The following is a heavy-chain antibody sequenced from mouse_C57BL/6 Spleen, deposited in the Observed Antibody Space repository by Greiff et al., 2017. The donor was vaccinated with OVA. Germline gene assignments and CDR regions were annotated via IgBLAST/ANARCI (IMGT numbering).Heavy chain of an antibody. V-gene: IGHV2-2*01. D-gene: IGHD1-1*01. Sequence: VMLVESGPGLVQPSQSLSLTCTVSGFSLTSYGVHWVRQSPGKGLEWLGAICSGGSTDYNAAFISRLSISKDNSKSKVFFKMNSLQAVDTAIYYCARNDGSSSYYAMDGGGQGTSVTVSS. CDR1: GFSLTSYG. J-gene: IGHJ4*01. CDR2: ICSGGST. CDR3: ARNDGSSSYYAMDG.